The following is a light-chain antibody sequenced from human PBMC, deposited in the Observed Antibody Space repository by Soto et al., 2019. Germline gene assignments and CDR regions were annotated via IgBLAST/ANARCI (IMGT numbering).Light chain of an antibody. CDR3: CSYAGSSTFAV. J-gene: IGLJ2*01. Sequence: QSVLTQPASVSGAPGQSITLSCTGNNSEVGSYNLVSWYQQHPGKAPKLMIYEVSKRPSGVSNRFSGSKSGNTASLTISGLQAEDEADYYCCSYAGSSTFAVFGGGTKVTVL. CDR2: EVS. CDR1: NSEVGSYNL. V-gene: IGLV2-23*02.